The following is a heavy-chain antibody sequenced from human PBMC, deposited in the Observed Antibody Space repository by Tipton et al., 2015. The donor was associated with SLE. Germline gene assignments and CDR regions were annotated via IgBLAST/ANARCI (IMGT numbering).Heavy chain of an antibody. CDR3: AKEAAYGSGSCYGS. CDR2: ISGSGGST. D-gene: IGHD3-10*01. CDR1: GFTFSNYD. J-gene: IGHJ5*02. Sequence: SLRLSCTGSGFTFSNYDMSWVRQAPGKGLEWVSAISGSGGSTYYADPVKGRFAISGDNSKNTLFLQMDSLRAEDTAVYYCAKEAAYGSGSCYGSWGQGTLVTVSS. V-gene: IGHV3-23*01.